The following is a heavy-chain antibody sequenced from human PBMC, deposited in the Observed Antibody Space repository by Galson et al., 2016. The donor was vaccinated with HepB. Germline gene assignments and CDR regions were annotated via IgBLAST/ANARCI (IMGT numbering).Heavy chain of an antibody. CDR1: GFSFSDYY. D-gene: IGHD6-19*01. Sequence: FLRPSCSASGFSFSDYYMSWIRQAPGEGLEWVSYISISSSYTNDADSVKGRFTISRDDAKNSLYLQMDSLRAEDTAVYYCARNYFIGVAGTDYGMDVWGQGTTVTVSS. CDR3: ARNYFIGVAGTDYGMDV. J-gene: IGHJ6*02. V-gene: IGHV3-11*06. CDR2: ISISSSYT.